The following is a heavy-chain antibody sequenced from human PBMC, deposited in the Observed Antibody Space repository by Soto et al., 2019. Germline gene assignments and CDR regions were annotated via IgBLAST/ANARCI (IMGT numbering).Heavy chain of an antibody. V-gene: IGHV1-69*08. CDR3: ARDRGIAVAGTGLSY. D-gene: IGHD6-19*01. CDR1: GGTFSSYT. J-gene: IGHJ4*02. CDR2: IIPILGIA. Sequence: QVQLVQSGAEVKKPGSSVKVSCKASGGTFSSYTISWVRQAPGQGLEWMGRIIPILGIANYAQKFQGRVTITADKSTSTAYMELSSLRSEDTAVYYGARDRGIAVAGTGLSYWGQGTLVTVSS.